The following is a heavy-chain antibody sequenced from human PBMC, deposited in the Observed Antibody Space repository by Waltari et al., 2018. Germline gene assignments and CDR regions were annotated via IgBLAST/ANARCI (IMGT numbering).Heavy chain of an antibody. J-gene: IGHJ3*02. CDR3: ARDQWFGFDI. CDR1: GSTLRDYW. Sequence: EVQLVGSGGGLVQPGGSLRHYCAPTGSTLRDYWMGWVRQAPGKGPEWLANIKKDGGEEYYVDSVRGRFTISRDNAKNSLYLQMNSLRPEDTAVYYCARDQWFGFDIWGQGTMVTVSS. D-gene: IGHD3-22*01. V-gene: IGHV3-7*01. CDR2: IKKDGGEE.